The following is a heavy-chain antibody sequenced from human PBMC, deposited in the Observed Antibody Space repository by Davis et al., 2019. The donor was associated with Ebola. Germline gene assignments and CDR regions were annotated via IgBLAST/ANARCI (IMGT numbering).Heavy chain of an antibody. CDR2: INAGNGNT. CDR1: GYTFTSYA. J-gene: IGHJ4*02. V-gene: IGHV1-3*01. D-gene: IGHD3-22*01. CDR3: AREPYYYDSSGYYPH. Sequence: ASVKVSCKASGYTFTSYAMHWVRQAPGQRLEWMGWINAGNGNTKYSQKFQGRVTITRDTSASTAYMELSSLRSEDTAVYYCAREPYYYDSSGYYPHWGQGTLVTVSS.